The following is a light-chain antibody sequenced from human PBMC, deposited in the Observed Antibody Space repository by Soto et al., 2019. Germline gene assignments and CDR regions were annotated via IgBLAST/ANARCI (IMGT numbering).Light chain of an antibody. J-gene: IGKJ4*01. V-gene: IGKV3-15*01. CDR2: DAS. CDR3: QQHKRWQALT. Sequence: EIVMTQSPATLSLSPGERATLSCRASQSVSSNLAWYQQKPGQAPRLLIYDASTRATGIPARFSGSGSGTEITLTISSRQSEDYAFDYCQQHKRWQALTFGGGTKVDIK. CDR1: QSVSSN.